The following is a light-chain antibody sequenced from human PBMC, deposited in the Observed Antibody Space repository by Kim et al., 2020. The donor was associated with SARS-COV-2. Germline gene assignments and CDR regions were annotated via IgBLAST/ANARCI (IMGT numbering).Light chain of an antibody. Sequence: DIQMTQSPSTLSASVGDRVTITCRASESISSWLAWYQQKPGKAPKLLIYKASNLESGVPSRFSGSGSETEFTLTISSLQPEDFATYYCQQYSSYWTFGQGTKVDIK. J-gene: IGKJ1*01. CDR2: KAS. CDR1: ESISSW. CDR3: QQYSSYWT. V-gene: IGKV1-5*03.